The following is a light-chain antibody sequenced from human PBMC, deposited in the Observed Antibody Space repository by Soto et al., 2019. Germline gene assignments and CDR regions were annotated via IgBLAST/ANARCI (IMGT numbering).Light chain of an antibody. CDR2: GNT. CDR3: HSYDSTLSASI. J-gene: IGLJ2*01. Sequence: QSVLTQPPSVSGAPGQRVTISCTGSSSNIGAGYDVHWYHQLPGTAPKLLIFGNTNRPSGVPDRFSGSKSGTSASLAITGLQAEDEADYCCHSYDSTLSASIFGGGTKVTVL. CDR1: SSNIGAGYD. V-gene: IGLV1-40*01.